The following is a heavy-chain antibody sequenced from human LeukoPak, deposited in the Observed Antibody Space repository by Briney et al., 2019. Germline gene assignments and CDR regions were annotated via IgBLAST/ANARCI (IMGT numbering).Heavy chain of an antibody. J-gene: IGHJ4*02. CDR2: ISSSGSTI. CDR1: GFTFRNHE. D-gene: IGHD3-22*01. Sequence: GGSLILSCAASGFTFRNHEMNWVRQAPGKGLEWVSHISSSGSTIYYADSVKGRFTISRDNAKNSLYLQMNSLRADDTAVYYCARDPSSSGYADYWGQGTLVTVSS. CDR3: ARDPSSSGYADY. V-gene: IGHV3-48*03.